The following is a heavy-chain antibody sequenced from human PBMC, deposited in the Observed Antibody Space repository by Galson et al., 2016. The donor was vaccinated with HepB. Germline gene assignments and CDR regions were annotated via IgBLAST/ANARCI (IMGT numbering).Heavy chain of an antibody. CDR3: AKDRLPYGSGSFFPDY. J-gene: IGHJ4*02. CDR1: GFTFSSYA. V-gene: IGHV3-23*01. Sequence: SLRLSCAASGFTFSSYAVSWVRQAPGKGLEWVSAISGSAASTYYADSVKGRFTISRDNSKNTLYLQMNSLRAEDTAVYYCAKDRLPYGSGSFFPDYWGQGTLVTVSS. D-gene: IGHD3-10*01. CDR2: ISGSAAST.